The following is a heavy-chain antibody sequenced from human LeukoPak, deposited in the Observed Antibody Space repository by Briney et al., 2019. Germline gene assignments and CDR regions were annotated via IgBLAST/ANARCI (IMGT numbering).Heavy chain of an antibody. CDR1: GFTFSSYG. Sequence: GGSLRLSCAASGFTFSSYGMHWVRQAPGKGLEWVAVISYDGSNKYYADSVKGRFTVSRDDSKNTLYLQMNSLRAEDTAVYYCAKDGGLWVSAHWGDSWGRGTLVTVSS. J-gene: IGHJ4*02. D-gene: IGHD7-27*01. CDR2: ISYDGSNK. CDR3: AKDGGLWVSAHWGDS. V-gene: IGHV3-30*18.